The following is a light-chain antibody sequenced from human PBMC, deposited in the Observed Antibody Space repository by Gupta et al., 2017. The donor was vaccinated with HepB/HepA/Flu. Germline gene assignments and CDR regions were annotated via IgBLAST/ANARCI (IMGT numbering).Light chain of an antibody. CDR3: SSYTSRSTSVV. CDR1: SSDVGGYNY. CDR2: DVS. Sequence: QSALTQPASVSGSPGQSITISCTGTSSDVGGYNYVSWYQQHPGKAPKLMIYDVSNRPSGVSNRFSGSKSGNTASLTISGLQAEDEADDYCSSYTSRSTSVVFGGGTKLTVL. V-gene: IGLV2-14*03. J-gene: IGLJ2*01.